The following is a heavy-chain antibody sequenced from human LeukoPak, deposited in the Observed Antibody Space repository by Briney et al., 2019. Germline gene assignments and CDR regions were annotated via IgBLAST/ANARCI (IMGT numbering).Heavy chain of an antibody. J-gene: IGHJ4*02. CDR1: GFTFSSYA. Sequence: GGSLRLSCAASGFTFSSYAMSWVSQAPGKGLEWVSGSGSGGSAYYEDSVKGRFTISRDNSENTLYLQMNSLRAEDTAVYYCAKDFWSGYYPNYWGQGTLVTVSS. CDR3: AKDFWSGYYPNY. D-gene: IGHD3-3*01. CDR2: SGSGGSA. V-gene: IGHV3-23*01.